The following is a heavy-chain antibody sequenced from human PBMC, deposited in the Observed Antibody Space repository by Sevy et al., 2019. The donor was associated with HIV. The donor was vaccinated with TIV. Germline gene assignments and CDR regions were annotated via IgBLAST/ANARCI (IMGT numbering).Heavy chain of an antibody. V-gene: IGHV4-59*01. CDR3: ARGRPDYYYGMDV. CDR2: IYYSGST. CDR1: GDSISSYY. J-gene: IGHJ6*02. Sequence: SETLSLTCTVSGDSISSYYWSGIRQPPGKGLEWIGYIYYSGSTNYNPSLKSRVTISKDTSKNQVSLKLTSVTAADTAVYYCARGRPDYYYGMDVWGQGTTVTVSS.